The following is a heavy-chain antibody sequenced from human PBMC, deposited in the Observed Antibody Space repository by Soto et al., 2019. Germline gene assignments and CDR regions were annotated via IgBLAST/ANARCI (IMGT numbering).Heavy chain of an antibody. J-gene: IGHJ6*02. D-gene: IGHD4-4*01. CDR1: GYTFTSYY. V-gene: IGHV1-46*01. Sequence: ASVKVSCKASGYTFTSYYMHWVRQAPGQGLEWMGIINPSGGSTSYAQKFQGRVTMTRDTSTSTVYMELSSLRSGDTAVYYCASRNDYSNLAYYYYGMDVWGHGTTVTVSS. CDR3: ASRNDYSNLAYYYYGMDV. CDR2: INPSGGST.